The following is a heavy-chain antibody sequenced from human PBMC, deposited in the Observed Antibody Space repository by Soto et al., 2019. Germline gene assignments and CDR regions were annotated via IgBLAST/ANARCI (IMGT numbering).Heavy chain of an antibody. J-gene: IGHJ4*02. CDR2: IIPRFGTP. Sequence: QVQLVQSGAEVKKPGSSVKPSCKASGGTFSSASFSWARQAPGQGLEWMGGIIPRFGTPIYAQKFQDRVTITADESTGKASLQLRSLRSGDTAVYYCARSGCRDRDFIYWGQGSLVTVSS. V-gene: IGHV1-69*12. CDR1: GGTFSSAS. CDR3: ARSGCRDRDFIY.